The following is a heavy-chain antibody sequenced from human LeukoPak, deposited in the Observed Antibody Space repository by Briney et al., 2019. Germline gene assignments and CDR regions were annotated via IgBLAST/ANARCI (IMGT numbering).Heavy chain of an antibody. V-gene: IGHV3-7*01. J-gene: IGHJ3*02. CDR3: ARDANYHVSSAYYDAFDI. D-gene: IGHD3-22*01. CDR2: IRGDGGRK. CDR1: GFSFRNYG. Sequence: GGSLRLSCAASGFSFRNYGMTWLRQAPGKGLEWVANIRGDGGRKYYVDSVTGRFTISRDNAKNSLYLQMNSLRAEDTAVYYCARDANYHVSSAYYDAFDIWGQGTMVTVSS.